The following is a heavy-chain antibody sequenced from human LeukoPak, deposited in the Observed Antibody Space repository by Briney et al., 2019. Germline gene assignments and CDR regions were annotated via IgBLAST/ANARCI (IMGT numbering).Heavy chain of an antibody. CDR2: IYYSGST. V-gene: IGHV4-59*06. D-gene: IGHD4-17*01. J-gene: IGHJ2*01. CDR3: ARDRVTTVTKGYFDL. Sequence: NTSETLSLTCTVSGGSISSYYWSWIRQHPGKGLEWIGYIYYSGSTYYNPSLKSRVTISVDTSKNQFSLKLSSVTAADTAVYYCARDRVTTVTKGYFDLWGRGTLVTVSS. CDR1: GGSISSYY.